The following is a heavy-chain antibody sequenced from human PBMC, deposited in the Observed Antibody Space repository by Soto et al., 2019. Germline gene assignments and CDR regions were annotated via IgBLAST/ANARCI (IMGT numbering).Heavy chain of an antibody. CDR3: ARDGPSGGYDYGAWFDP. CDR2: IYYSGST. CDR1: GGSISSYY. J-gene: IGHJ5*02. V-gene: IGHV4-59*01. Sequence: QVQLQESGPGLVKPSETLSLTCTVSGGSISSYYWSWIRQPPGKGLEWIGYIYYSGSTNYNPSLKSRVTISVDTSKNQFSLKLSSVTAADTAVYYCARDGPSGGYDYGAWFDPWGQGTLVTVSS. D-gene: IGHD5-12*01.